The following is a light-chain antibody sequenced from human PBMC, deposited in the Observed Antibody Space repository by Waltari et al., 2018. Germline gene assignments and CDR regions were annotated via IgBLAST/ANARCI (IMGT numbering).Light chain of an antibody. Sequence: ETMMTQSPDTLSVSPGERATLSCRASQSISSNLAWYQQKPGQAHRRLIFGVSTRATGSPARFSGSRSGTEFTLTSSSLESEDFGIYYCQQYNNWPPEMYTFCQGTKLEI. CDR3: QQYNNWPPEMYT. CDR1: QSISSN. V-gene: IGKV3D-15*01. CDR2: GVS. J-gene: IGKJ2*01.